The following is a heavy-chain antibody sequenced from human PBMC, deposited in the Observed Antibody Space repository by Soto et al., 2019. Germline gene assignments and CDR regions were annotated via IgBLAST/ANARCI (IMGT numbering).Heavy chain of an antibody. J-gene: IGHJ6*02. CDR2: ISGSGGST. D-gene: IGHD6-6*01. Sequence: GGSLRLSCAASGFTFSSYAMSWVRQAPGKGLEWVSAISGSGGSTYYADSVKGRFTISRDNSKNTLYLQMNSLRAEDTAVEYCAKDRALSIAARNYYYYGMDVWGQGTTVTVSS. CDR1: GFTFSSYA. CDR3: AKDRALSIAARNYYYYGMDV. V-gene: IGHV3-23*01.